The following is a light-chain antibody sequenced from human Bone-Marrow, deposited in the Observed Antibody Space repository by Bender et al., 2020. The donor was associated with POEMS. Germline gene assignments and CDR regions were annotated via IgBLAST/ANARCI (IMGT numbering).Light chain of an antibody. CDR3: QVWDSTTAV. CDR1: SGSIASKY. CDR2: EDN. J-gene: IGLJ3*02. Sequence: NFVLTQPHSVSESPGKTVTISCTRSSGSIASKYVHWYQQRPGGSPATVIYEDNQRLSGVPDRFSGSIDGSSNSASLAISGPKTEDEADYYCQVWDSTTAVFGGGSKLTVL. V-gene: IGLV6-57*01.